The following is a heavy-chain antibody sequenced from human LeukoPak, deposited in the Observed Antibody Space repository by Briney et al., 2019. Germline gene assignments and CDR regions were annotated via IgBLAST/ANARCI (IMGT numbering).Heavy chain of an antibody. CDR3: TTTCHYDSSGYSSYY. D-gene: IGHD3-22*01. Sequence: GGSLRLSCVVSGLTFSNAWMTWVRQAPGKGLEWVGRIKSESVGGAIDYAAPVKGRFTISRDDSRNTVYLQMNSLKTEDTAFYYCTTTCHYDSSGYSSYYWGQGTLVTVSS. J-gene: IGHJ4*02. V-gene: IGHV3-15*01. CDR2: IKSESVGGAI. CDR1: GLTFSNAW.